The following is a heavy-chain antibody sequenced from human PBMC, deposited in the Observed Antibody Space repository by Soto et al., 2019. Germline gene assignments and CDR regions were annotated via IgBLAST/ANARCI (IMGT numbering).Heavy chain of an antibody. V-gene: IGHV4-39*01. CDR1: GGSISSSSYY. Sequence: QLQLQESGPGLVKPSETLSLTCTVSGGSISSSSYYWGWIRQPPGKGLEWIGSIYYSGSTYYNPSLKSRVTISVDTSTNQFSLKRSSVTAADTAVYYCARHVDCSGGSCYPDAFDIWGQGTMVTVSS. CDR2: IYYSGST. D-gene: IGHD2-15*01. CDR3: ARHVDCSGGSCYPDAFDI. J-gene: IGHJ3*02.